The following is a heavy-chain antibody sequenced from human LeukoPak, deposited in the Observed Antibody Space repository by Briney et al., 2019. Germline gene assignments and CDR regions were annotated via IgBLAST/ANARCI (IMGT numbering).Heavy chain of an antibody. Sequence: QPGGYLRLSCAASGFTFSSYSMNWVRQAPGKGLEWVAVISYDGSNKYYADSVKGRFTISRDNSKNTLYLQMNSLRAEDTAVYYCARTGAYYYDSSGYLDYWGQGTLVTVSS. V-gene: IGHV3-30*03. CDR3: ARTGAYYYDSSGYLDY. CDR1: GFTFSSYS. CDR2: ISYDGSNK. D-gene: IGHD3-22*01. J-gene: IGHJ4*02.